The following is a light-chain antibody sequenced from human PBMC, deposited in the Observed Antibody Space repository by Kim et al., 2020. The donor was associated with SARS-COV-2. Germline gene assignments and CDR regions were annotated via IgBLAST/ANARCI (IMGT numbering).Light chain of an antibody. V-gene: IGKV3-20*01. J-gene: IGKJ4*01. CDR2: GAS. CDR1: PSVSSSY. Sequence: EIVLTQSPGTLSLSPGERATLSCRASPSVSSSYLAWYQQKPGQAPRLLIYGASRRATGIPDRFSGSGSGTDFTLTISRLEPEDFAVYYCQQCGSSPMTFGEGTKVDIK. CDR3: QQCGSSPMT.